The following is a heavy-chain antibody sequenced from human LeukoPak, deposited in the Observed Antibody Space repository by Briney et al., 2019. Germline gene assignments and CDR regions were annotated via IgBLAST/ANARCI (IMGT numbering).Heavy chain of an antibody. CDR1: GFTFSIYE. CDR2: ISGSGSTI. CDR3: ARGRWFDP. J-gene: IGHJ5*02. V-gene: IGHV3-48*03. Sequence: PGGSLGLSCAASGFTFSIYEMNWVRQAPGKGLEWVSFISGSGSTIHFADSVKGRFTTSRDNAKNSLYLQMNSLRGEDTAVYYCARGRWFDPWGQGTLVTVSS.